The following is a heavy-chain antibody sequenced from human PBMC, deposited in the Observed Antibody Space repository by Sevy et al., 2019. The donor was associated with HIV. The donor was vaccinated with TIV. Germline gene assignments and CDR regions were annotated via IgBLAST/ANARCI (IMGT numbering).Heavy chain of an antibody. CDR1: GFTFGDYT. CDR2: IRGKPYGGTT. CDR3: TRVEGAADWGMDV. J-gene: IGHJ6*02. Sequence: GGSLRLSCTPSGFTFGDYTMTWVRQAPGKGLEWVAFIRGKPYGGTTEYAASVKGRFSISRDDSKSIAYLQMNSLKIEDTRVYYCTRVEGAADWGMDVWGQGTTVTVSS. V-gene: IGHV3-49*04. D-gene: IGHD1-26*01.